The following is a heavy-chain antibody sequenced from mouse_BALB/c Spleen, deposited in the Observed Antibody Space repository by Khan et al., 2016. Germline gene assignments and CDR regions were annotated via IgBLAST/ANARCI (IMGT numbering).Heavy chain of an antibody. Sequence: ELVKPGASVKISCTTSGYLFTDYTIHWVKQSHGRSLEWIGNFNPNNGGTSYNQKFQGKATLTVDRSSSTGHMELRSLTSEDSAVYYCARSRYFDNWGQGTTLTVSS. CDR1: GYLFTDYT. J-gene: IGHJ2*01. CDR2: FNPNNGGT. CDR3: ARSRYFDN. V-gene: IGHV1-22*01.